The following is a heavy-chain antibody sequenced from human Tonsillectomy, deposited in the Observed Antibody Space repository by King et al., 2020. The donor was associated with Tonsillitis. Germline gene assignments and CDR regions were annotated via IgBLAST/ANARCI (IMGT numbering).Heavy chain of an antibody. CDR3: AKDFVPYYGEPTFDY. J-gene: IGHJ4*02. V-gene: IGHV3-30*18. CDR2: ISYDGSNK. CDR1: GFTFSSYG. D-gene: IGHD4-17*01. Sequence: VQLVESGGGVVQPGRSLRLSCAASGFTFSSYGMHWVRQAPGKGLEWVAIISYDGSNKYYADSVKGRFTISRDNSKNTLYLQMNSLRAEDTAVYYCAKDFVPYYGEPTFDYWGQGTLVTVSS.